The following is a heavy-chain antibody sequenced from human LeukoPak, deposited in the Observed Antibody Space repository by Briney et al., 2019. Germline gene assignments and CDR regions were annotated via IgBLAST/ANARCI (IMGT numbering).Heavy chain of an antibody. Sequence: GGSLTLSCAASGFTFTKAWMSWARQAPGKGLEWVGRIKSIPDGGTTDYAAPVKGRFTVSRDDSKTTAYLQMNSLKTEDTAVYYCFTLGGDDFWGQGTLVAVSS. CDR2: IKSIPDGGTT. V-gene: IGHV3-15*01. D-gene: IGHD3-16*01. CDR1: GFTFTKAW. CDR3: FTLGGDDF. J-gene: IGHJ5*01.